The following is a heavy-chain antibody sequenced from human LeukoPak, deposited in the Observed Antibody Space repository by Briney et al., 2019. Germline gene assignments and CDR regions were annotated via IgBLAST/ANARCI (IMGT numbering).Heavy chain of an antibody. CDR1: GGSISGYY. J-gene: IGHJ4*02. Sequence: SETLSLTCTVSGGSISGYYWSWIRQPAGRGLEWIGRIYSSGSTNYNPSLKSRVTMSIDTSKNQFSLKLSSVTAADTAMYYCARDRDGGNPTLGYYFDYWGQGTLVTVSS. CDR3: ARDRDGGNPTLGYYFDY. D-gene: IGHD2-15*01. V-gene: IGHV4-4*07. CDR2: IYSSGST.